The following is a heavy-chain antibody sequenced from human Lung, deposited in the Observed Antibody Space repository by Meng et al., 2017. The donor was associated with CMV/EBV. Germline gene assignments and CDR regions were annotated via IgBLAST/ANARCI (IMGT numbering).Heavy chain of an antibody. D-gene: IGHD6-13*01. CDR2: INSDGSST. CDR1: GFTFSSYW. CDR3: ARGGSSWGGKYYYYGMDV. Sequence: GXSXKIXXAASGFTFSSYWMHWVRQAPGKGLVWVSRINSDGSSTSYADSVKGRFTISRDNAKNTLYLQMNSLRAEDTAVYYCARGGSSWGGKYYYYGMDVWXQGTXVTVAS. J-gene: IGHJ6*02. V-gene: IGHV3-74*01.